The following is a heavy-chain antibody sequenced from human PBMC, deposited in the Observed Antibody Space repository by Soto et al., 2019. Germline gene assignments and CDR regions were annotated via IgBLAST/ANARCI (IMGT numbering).Heavy chain of an antibody. CDR3: ATPSLGYYGSNGYLVDGFDI. Sequence: SQTRSHTCTVSCGSISSSSCYRGWIRQPPGKGLEWIGSSYYSGRTYYNPSLESRVGISGGTARDRFCLKPRSVTAADTAVYYCATPSLGYYGSNGYLVDGFDIWGQGTMVTVSS. D-gene: IGHD3-22*01. V-gene: IGHV4-39*01. CDR1: CGSISSSSCY. J-gene: IGHJ3*02. CDR2: SYYSGRT.